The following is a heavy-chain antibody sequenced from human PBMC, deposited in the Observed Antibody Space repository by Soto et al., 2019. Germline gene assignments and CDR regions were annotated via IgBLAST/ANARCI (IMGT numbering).Heavy chain of an antibody. D-gene: IGHD3-9*01. V-gene: IGHV1-18*01. J-gene: IGHJ3*02. CDR2: SSAHNGDT. CDR1: GYIFTSYG. CDR3: AREYSYDILTAYPRNYAFDI. Sequence: QVQLVQSGAEVKNPGASVKVSCKASGYIFTSYGISWVRQAPGQGLEWMGWSSAHNGDTKYAQMFQGRVYRTTYTSTSAADMDLRSLRSDDTALDYSAREYSYDILTAYPRNYAFDIWGQGTMVTVPS.